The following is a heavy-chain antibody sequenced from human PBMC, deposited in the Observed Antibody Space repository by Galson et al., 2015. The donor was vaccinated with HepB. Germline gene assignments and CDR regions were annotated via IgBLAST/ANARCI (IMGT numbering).Heavy chain of an antibody. J-gene: IGHJ4*02. CDR1: GFSLSNARMG. CDR3: AGALRAGYDYVWGSLDY. V-gene: IGHV2-26*01. CDR2: IFSNDEK. D-gene: IGHD3-16*01. Sequence: PALVKPTQTLTLTCTVSGFSLSNARMGVSWIRQPPGKALEWLAHIFSNDEKSYSTSLKSRLTISKDTSKSQVVLTMTNMDPVDTATYYCAGALRAGYDYVWGSLDYWGQGTLVTVSS.